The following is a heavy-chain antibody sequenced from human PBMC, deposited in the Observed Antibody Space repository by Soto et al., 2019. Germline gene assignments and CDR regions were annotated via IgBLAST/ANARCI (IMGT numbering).Heavy chain of an antibody. V-gene: IGHV5-51*01. CDR1: GYSFTSYW. Sequence: PGESLKISCKGSGYSFTSYWIGWVRQMPGKGLEWMGIIYPGDSDTRYSPSFQGQVTISADKSISTAYLQWSSLKASDTAMYYCARHYLNYDFWSHEKDYGMDVWGQGTTVTVSS. CDR3: ARHYLNYDFWSHEKDYGMDV. J-gene: IGHJ6*02. D-gene: IGHD3-3*01. CDR2: IYPGDSDT.